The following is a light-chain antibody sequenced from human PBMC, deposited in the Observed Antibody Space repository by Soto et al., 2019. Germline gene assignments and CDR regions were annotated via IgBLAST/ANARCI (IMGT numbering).Light chain of an antibody. CDR3: KSYDSSLSGNVV. V-gene: IGLV1-40*01. J-gene: IGLJ2*01. CDR1: SSNIGAGYD. CDR2: GNS. Sequence: QSVLTQPPSVSGAPGQRVTISCTGSSSNIGAGYDVHWYQQLPGTAPKLLIYGNSNRPSGVPDRCSGSKSGTSSSLAITGLQAEDEADYYCKSYDSSLSGNVVFGGGTKLTVL.